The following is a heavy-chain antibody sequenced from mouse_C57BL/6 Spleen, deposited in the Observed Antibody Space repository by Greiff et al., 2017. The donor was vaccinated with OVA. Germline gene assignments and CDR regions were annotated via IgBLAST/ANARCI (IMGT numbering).Heavy chain of an antibody. D-gene: IGHD4-1*01. CDR2: INPNNGGT. Sequence: VQLQQSGPELVKPGASVKISCKASGYTFTDYYMNWVKQSHGKSLEWIGDINPNNGGTSYNQKFKGKATLTVDKSSSTAYMELRSLTSEDSAVYYCARPTGTAPLDYWGQGTTLTVSS. J-gene: IGHJ2*01. V-gene: IGHV1-26*01. CDR3: ARPTGTAPLDY. CDR1: GYTFTDYY.